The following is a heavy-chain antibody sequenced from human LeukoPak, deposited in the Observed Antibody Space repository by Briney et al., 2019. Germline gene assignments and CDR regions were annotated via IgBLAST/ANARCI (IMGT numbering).Heavy chain of an antibody. Sequence: GGSLRLSCAASGFTFSSHSMNWVRQAPGKGLEWVSSISSSSSYIYYADSVKGRFTISRDNAKNSLYLQMNSLRAEDTAVYYCARDRSIGILEWLFPYYFDYWGQGTLVTVSS. CDR2: ISSSSSYI. D-gene: IGHD3-3*01. CDR3: ARDRSIGILEWLFPYYFDY. V-gene: IGHV3-21*01. J-gene: IGHJ4*02. CDR1: GFTFSSHS.